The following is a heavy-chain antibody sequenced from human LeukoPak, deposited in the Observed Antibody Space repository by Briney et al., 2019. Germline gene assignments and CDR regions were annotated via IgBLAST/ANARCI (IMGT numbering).Heavy chain of an antibody. V-gene: IGHV3-11*01. CDR1: GFTFSDYY. Sequence: GGSLRLSCAASGFTFSDYYMSWIRQAPGKGLEWVSYISSSGSTIYYADSVKGRFTISRDNAKNTLYLQMNSLRAEDTAVYYCASRGYFDWSSDYWGQGTLVTVSS. CDR3: ASRGYFDWSSDY. CDR2: ISSSGSTI. D-gene: IGHD3-9*01. J-gene: IGHJ4*02.